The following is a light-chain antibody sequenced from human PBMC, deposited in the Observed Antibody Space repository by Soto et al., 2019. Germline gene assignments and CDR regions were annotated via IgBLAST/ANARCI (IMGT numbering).Light chain of an antibody. V-gene: IGKV3-20*01. CDR1: QSVSSN. Sequence: EIVMTQSPATLSVSPGGRATLSCRASQSVSSNLAWYQQKPGQAPRLLIYGASSRATGIPDKFSGSGSGTHFTLTISRLEPEDFAVYYCQQYGSSHLITFGQGTRLEIK. CDR3: QQYGSSHLIT. CDR2: GAS. J-gene: IGKJ5*01.